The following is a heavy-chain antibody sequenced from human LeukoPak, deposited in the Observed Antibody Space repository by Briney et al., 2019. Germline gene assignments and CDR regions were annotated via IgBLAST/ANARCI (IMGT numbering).Heavy chain of an antibody. CDR2: IWYDGSNK. J-gene: IGHJ4*02. Sequence: GSLRLSCVGSGITLSSYWMSWIRQAPGKGLEWVAVIWYDGSNKYYADSVKGRFTISRDNSKNTLYLQMNSLRAEDTAVYYCAREAVVTPDYWGQGTLVTVSS. V-gene: IGHV3-33*08. CDR1: GITLSSYW. CDR3: AREAVVTPDY. D-gene: IGHD4-23*01.